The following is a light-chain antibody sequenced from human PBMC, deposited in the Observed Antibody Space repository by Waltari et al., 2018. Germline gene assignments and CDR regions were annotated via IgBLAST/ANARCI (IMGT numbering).Light chain of an antibody. CDR1: QSVSRS. Sequence: ELVLTQSPGTLSLSPGERATLSCRASQSVSRSLAWYQQKPGQAPSLLIYAASTRATVIPDMFSGRGSGTDFSLTISRLEPEDFAVYYCQHYVRLPATFGQGTKVEIK. J-gene: IGKJ1*01. CDR2: AAS. CDR3: QHYVRLPAT. V-gene: IGKV3-20*01.